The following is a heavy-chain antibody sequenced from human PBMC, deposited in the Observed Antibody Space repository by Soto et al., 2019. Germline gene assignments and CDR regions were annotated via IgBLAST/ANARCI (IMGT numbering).Heavy chain of an antibody. V-gene: IGHV4-39*01. D-gene: IGHD3-10*01. CDR3: ASPYGSDAFDI. CDR1: GGSISSSSYY. Sequence: QLQLQESGPGLVKRSETLSLTCTVSGGSISSSSYYWGWIRQPPGKGLEWIGSIYYSGSTYYNPSLKSRVTISVDTSKNQFSLKLSSVTAADTAVYYCASPYGSDAFDIWGQGTMVTVSS. J-gene: IGHJ3*02. CDR2: IYYSGST.